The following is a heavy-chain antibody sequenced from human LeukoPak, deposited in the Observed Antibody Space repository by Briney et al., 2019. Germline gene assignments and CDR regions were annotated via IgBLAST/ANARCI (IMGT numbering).Heavy chain of an antibody. J-gene: IGHJ4*02. CDR2: INHSGST. CDR3: ARGTRGYVKNDY. V-gene: IGHV4-34*01. Sequence: SETLSLTCTMSGGSISGYYWSWIRQPPGKGLEWIGEINHSGSTNYNPSLKSRVTISVDTSKNQFSLKLSSVTAADTAVYYCARGTRGYVKNDYWGQGTLVTVSS. CDR1: GGSISGYY. D-gene: IGHD5-12*01.